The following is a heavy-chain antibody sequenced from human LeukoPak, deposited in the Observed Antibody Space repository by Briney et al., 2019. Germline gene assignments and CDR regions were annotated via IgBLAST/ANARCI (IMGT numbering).Heavy chain of an antibody. J-gene: IGHJ5*02. CDR1: GYTFTSYA. CDR2: INTNTGNP. Sequence: ASVKVSCKASGYTFTSYAMNWVRQAPGQGLEWMGWINTNTGNPTYAQGFTGRFVFSLDTSVSTAYLQISSLKAEDTAVYYCARGRKEQQLVRGDWFDPWGQGTLVTVSS. CDR3: ARGRKEQQLVRGDWFDP. V-gene: IGHV7-4-1*02. D-gene: IGHD6-13*01.